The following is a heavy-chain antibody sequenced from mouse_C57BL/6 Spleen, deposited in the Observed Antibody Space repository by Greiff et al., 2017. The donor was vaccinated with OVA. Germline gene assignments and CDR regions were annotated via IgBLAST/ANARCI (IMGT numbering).Heavy chain of an antibody. V-gene: IGHV1-26*01. CDR1: GYTFTDYY. Sequence: EVKLQQSGPELVKPGASVKISCKASGYTFTDYYMNWVKQSHGKSLEWIGDINPNNGGTSYNQKFKGKATLTVDKSSSTAYMELRSLTSEDSAVYYCARSLNVWGTGTTVTVSS. J-gene: IGHJ1*03. CDR2: INPNNGGT. CDR3: ARSLNV.